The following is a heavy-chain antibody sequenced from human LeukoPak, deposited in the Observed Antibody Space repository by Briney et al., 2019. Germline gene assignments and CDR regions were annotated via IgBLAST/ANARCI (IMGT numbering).Heavy chain of an antibody. CDR2: ISYDGSNK. Sequence: GGSPRLSCAASGFTFSSYGMHWVRQAPGKGLEWVAVISYDGSNKYYADSVKGRFTISRDNSKNTLYLQMNSLRAEDTAVYYCAKVAAHPALDYWGQGTLVTVSS. CDR3: AKVAAHPALDY. J-gene: IGHJ4*02. V-gene: IGHV3-30*18. CDR1: GFTFSSYG. D-gene: IGHD6-25*01.